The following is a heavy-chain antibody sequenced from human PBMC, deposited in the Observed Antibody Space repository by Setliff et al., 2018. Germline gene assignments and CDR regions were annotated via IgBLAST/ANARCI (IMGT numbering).Heavy chain of an antibody. D-gene: IGHD2-21*01. V-gene: IGHV1-18*01. Sequence: GASVKVSCKTSGYTFICYGISWVRQAPGQGLEWMGWISGYNGNTDYAQNFQGRVTMTTDTSTSTAYMELRSLRSDDTAAYYCARVTYCGGDCYSFDYWGQGTLVTVSS. CDR1: GYTFICYG. J-gene: IGHJ4*02. CDR2: ISGYNGNT. CDR3: ARVTYCGGDCYSFDY.